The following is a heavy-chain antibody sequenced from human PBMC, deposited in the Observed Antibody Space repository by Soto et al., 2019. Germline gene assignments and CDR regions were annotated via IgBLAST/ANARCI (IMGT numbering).Heavy chain of an antibody. CDR1: GGSMSSNSYY. J-gene: IGHJ4*02. D-gene: IGHD6-13*01. V-gene: IGHV4-39*01. CDR2: IYYSGST. Sequence: QLQLQESGPGLVKPSETLSLTCTVSGGSMSSNSYYWDWIRQPPGKGLEWIGTIYYSGSTYYNPSPTSRVTIYVDTSKTQFSLKLSSVTAADTAVYYCARSTTGIAAEGTVGRFFGYWGQGTLVTVSS. CDR3: ARSTTGIAAEGTVGRFFGY.